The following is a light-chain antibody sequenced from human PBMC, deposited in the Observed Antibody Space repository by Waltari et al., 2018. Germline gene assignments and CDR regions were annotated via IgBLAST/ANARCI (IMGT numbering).Light chain of an antibody. CDR2: DVS. J-gene: IGLJ3*02. V-gene: IGLV2-14*03. CDR3: SSYTSSSTWV. CDR1: SSDVGGYNY. Sequence: QSALTQPASVSGSPGQSIPITCTGTSSDVGGYNYVSWYQKHPGKAPKLMIYDVSNRPSGVSNRFPGSKSGNTASLTISGLQAEDEADYYCSSYTSSSTWVFGGGTKLTVL.